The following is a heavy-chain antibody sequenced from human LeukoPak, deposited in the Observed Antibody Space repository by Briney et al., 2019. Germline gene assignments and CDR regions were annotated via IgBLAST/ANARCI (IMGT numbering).Heavy chain of an antibody. D-gene: IGHD3-3*01. CDR3: ARRPHLDW. CDR2: IRQDGSEK. V-gene: IGHV3-7*03. CDR1: GFTFSSYW. J-gene: IGHJ4*02. Sequence: GGSLRLSCAAPGFTFSSYWMSWVRQAPGKGLEWVANIRQDGSEKYYVDSVKGRFTISRDNAKNSLYLQMNSLRAEDTAVYYCARRPHLDWWGQGTLVTVSS.